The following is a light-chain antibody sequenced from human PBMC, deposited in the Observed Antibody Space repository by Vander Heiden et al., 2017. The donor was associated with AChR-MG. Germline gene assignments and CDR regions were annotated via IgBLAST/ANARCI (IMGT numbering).Light chain of an antibody. J-gene: IGLJ2*01. CDR2: KDS. Sequence: SSELTQPPSVSVSPGQTARITFSGDAFPKQYAYWYQQKPGQAPVLVIYKDSERPSGIPERFSGSSSGTTVTLTISGVQAEDEADYYCQSADSSGTYPVVFGGGTKLTVL. CDR1: AFPKQY. CDR3: QSADSSGTYPVV. V-gene: IGLV3-25*03.